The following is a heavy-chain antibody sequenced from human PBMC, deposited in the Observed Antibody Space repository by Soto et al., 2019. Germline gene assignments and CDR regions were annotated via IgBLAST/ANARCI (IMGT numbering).Heavy chain of an antibody. D-gene: IGHD4-17*01. CDR2: IYYSGST. CDR1: GGSISSYY. V-gene: IGHV4-59*01. J-gene: IGHJ4*02. CDR3: ATEIDATTVTSLDY. Sequence: SETLSLTCTVSGGSISSYYWSWIRQPPGKGLEWIGYIYYSGSTNYNPSLKSRVTISVDTSKNQFSLKLSSVTAADTTVYYCATEIDATTVTSLDYWGQGTLVTVS.